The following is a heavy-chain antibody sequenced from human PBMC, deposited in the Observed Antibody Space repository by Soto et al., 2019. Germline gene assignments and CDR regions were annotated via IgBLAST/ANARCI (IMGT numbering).Heavy chain of an antibody. J-gene: IGHJ6*02. CDR1: GFTFSSYS. CDR2: ISSSSSYI. D-gene: IGHD6-13*01. V-gene: IGHV3-21*05. CDR3: ARVDAGTWDYGMDV. Sequence: EVQLVESGGGLVQPGGSLRLSCAASGFTFSSYSMNWVRQAPGKGLEWVSYISSSSSYIYYADSVKGRFTISRDNAKNSLYLQMNSLRAEDTAVYYCARVDAGTWDYGMDVWGQGTTVTVSS.